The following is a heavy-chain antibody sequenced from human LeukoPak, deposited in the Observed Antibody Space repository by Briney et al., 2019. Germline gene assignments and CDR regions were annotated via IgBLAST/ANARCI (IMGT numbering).Heavy chain of an antibody. CDR1: GSTLTEHA. Sequence: PGGSLRLSCAVSGSTLTEHAWSWVRQAPGEGLEWVSGIIDVGGTYYADSVKGRFTISRDSSKNTLYLRMNSLRAEDTATYYCAKDYCRGGNCPLPFFDSWGQGTLVTVSS. CDR3: AKDYCRGGNCPLPFFDS. CDR2: IIDVGGT. D-gene: IGHD2-15*01. V-gene: IGHV3-23*01. J-gene: IGHJ4*02.